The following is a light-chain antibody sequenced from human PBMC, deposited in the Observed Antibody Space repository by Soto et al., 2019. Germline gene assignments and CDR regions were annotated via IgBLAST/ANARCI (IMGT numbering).Light chain of an antibody. CDR3: QQYGSSVIT. CDR1: QSVSSN. Sequence: EIVLTQSPGTLSLSPGDRATLSCRASQSVSSNLAWYQQKPGQAPRLLIYGASSRATGIPDRFSGSGSGTDFTLTISRLEPEDFAVYYCQQYGSSVITFGQGTRL. V-gene: IGKV3-20*01. J-gene: IGKJ5*01. CDR2: GAS.